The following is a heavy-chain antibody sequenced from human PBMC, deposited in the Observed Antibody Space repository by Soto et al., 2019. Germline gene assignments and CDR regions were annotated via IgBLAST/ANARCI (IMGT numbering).Heavy chain of an antibody. V-gene: IGHV1-18*01. J-gene: IGHJ4*02. CDR3: GGVTAMDNYFDY. CDR1: GYTFTSYG. CDR2: ISAYNGNT. Sequence: QVQLVQSGAEVKKPGASVKVSCKASGYTFTSYGISWVRQAPGQGLKRMGWISAYNGNTNYAQKRRGRVTMTTDTSTSKAYMGLRSLRSDDAAVYYCGGVTAMDNYFDYWGQGTLVTVSS. D-gene: IGHD5-18*01.